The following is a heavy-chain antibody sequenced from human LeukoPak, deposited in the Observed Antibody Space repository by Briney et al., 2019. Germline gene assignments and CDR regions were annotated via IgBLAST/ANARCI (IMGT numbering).Heavy chain of an antibody. CDR1: GGTFSSYA. D-gene: IGHD6-19*01. CDR2: IIPIFGTA. Sequence: SVKVSCKASGGTFSSYAISWVRQAPGQGLEWMGGIIPIFGTANYAQKFQGRVTITADEPTSTAYMELSSLRCEDTAVYYCARGYGSGAVAATGGYWGQGTLVAVSS. V-gene: IGHV1-69*13. J-gene: IGHJ4*02. CDR3: ARGYGSGAVAATGGY.